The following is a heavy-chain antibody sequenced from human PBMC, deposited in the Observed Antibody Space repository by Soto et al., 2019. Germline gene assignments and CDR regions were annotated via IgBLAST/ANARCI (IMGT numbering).Heavy chain of an antibody. CDR3: AREGIYYYDSSGYYFR. CDR1: GGTFSSYA. CDR2: IIPIFGTA. D-gene: IGHD3-22*01. J-gene: IGHJ4*02. Sequence: SVKVSCKASGGTFSSYAISWVRQAPGQGLEWMGGIIPIFGTANYAQKFQGRVTITADESTSTAYMELSSLRSEDTAVYYCAREGIYYYDSSGYYFRWGQGTLVTVSS. V-gene: IGHV1-69*13.